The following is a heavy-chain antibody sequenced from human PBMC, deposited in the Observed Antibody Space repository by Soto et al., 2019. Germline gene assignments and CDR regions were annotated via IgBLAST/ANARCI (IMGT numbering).Heavy chain of an antibody. Sequence: QVQLVESGGGVVQPGRSLRLSCAASGFTFSPYGMHWVRQAPGKGLEWVAVISYDGSNKYYADSVKGRFTISRDNSKNTLYLQMNSLRAEDTAVYYCARSPYSVSYLAYFDYWGQGTLVTVSS. CDR3: ARSPYSVSYLAYFDY. CDR1: GFTFSPYG. CDR2: ISYDGSNK. J-gene: IGHJ4*02. D-gene: IGHD1-26*01. V-gene: IGHV3-30*03.